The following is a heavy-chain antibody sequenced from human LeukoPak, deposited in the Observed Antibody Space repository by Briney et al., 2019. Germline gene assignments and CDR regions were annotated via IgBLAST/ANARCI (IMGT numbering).Heavy chain of an antibody. CDR1: GGSISSLY. Sequence: SETLSLTCSVSGGSISSLYWSWIRQPPGKGLEWIGYIYYTGSTTYNPSLKSRVTMFVDMFKNQFSLRLSSVTAADTAVYYCARHRAYSSSSPFDYWGQGTLVTVSS. CDR3: ARHRAYSSSSPFDY. J-gene: IGHJ4*02. D-gene: IGHD6-6*01. CDR2: IYYTGST. V-gene: IGHV4-59*08.